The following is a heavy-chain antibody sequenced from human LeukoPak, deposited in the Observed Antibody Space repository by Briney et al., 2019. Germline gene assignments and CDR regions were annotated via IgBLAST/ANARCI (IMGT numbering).Heavy chain of an antibody. Sequence: PSETLSLTCSVSGGSVTSGGFYWGWLRQPPGKGPEWIAIIYYTGSTYYNPSLKSRVTISIDTSKNQFSLRMTSVTATDTAVYHCARHSGSGSESRPFDPWGQGTLVTVSS. CDR1: GGSVTSGGFY. V-gene: IGHV4-39*01. CDR3: ARHSGSGSESRPFDP. D-gene: IGHD3-10*01. J-gene: IGHJ5*02. CDR2: IYYTGST.